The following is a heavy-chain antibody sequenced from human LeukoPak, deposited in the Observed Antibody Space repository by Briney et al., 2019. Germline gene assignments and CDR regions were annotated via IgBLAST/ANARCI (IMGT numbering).Heavy chain of an antibody. Sequence: PGGSLRLSCAASEFNFINYNMIWVRQAPGQGMEWLSFITTTSSNIYYADSVRGRFTISRDNAKNSLYLQMNSLRAEDTAVYYCARSSGTYQPYALDIWGQGTMVTVSS. J-gene: IGHJ3*02. D-gene: IGHD1-26*01. CDR2: ITTTSSNI. CDR3: ARSSGTYQPYALDI. V-gene: IGHV3-48*01. CDR1: EFNFINYN.